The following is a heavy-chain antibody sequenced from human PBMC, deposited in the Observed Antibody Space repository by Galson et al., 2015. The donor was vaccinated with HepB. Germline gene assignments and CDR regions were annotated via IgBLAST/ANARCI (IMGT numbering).Heavy chain of an antibody. CDR2: VWLDGSGK. D-gene: IGHD7-27*01. CDR1: GFIFSNSH. V-gene: IGHV3-33*01. J-gene: IGHJ3*02. Sequence: SLRLSCAASGFIFSNSHIHWVRQAPGKGLEGVALVWLDGSGKEYADAVKGRVALARDNSKNTVYLQMNSLRAEDTAVFYCTREKSGDAFDIWGQGTMVTVSS. CDR3: TREKSGDAFDI.